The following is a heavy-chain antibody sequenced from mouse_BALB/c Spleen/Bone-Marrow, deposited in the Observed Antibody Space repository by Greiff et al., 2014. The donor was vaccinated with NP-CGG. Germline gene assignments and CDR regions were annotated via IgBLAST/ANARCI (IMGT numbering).Heavy chain of an antibody. J-gene: IGHJ1*01. Sequence: QVQLKESGSVLVRPGASVKLSCKASGYTFTSSWMHWAKQRPGQGLEWIGDIHPNSGNTNYNEKFRGKATLTVDTSSNTAYVDLSSLTSEDSAVYYCARSYRFWYFDVWAQGPRSPSPQ. CDR3: ARSYRFWYFDV. D-gene: IGHD2-14*01. V-gene: IGHV1S130*01. CDR1: GYTFTSSW. CDR2: IHPNSGNT.